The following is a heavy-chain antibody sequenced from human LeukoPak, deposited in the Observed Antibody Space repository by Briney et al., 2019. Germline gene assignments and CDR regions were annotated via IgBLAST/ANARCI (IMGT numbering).Heavy chain of an antibody. CDR2: ISYDGSNK. Sequence: GGSLRLSCAASGFTFSSYAMHWVRQAPGKGLEWVAVISYDGSNKYYADSVKGRFTISRDNSKNTLYLQMNSLRAEDTAVYYCARGVRRQQLVSYYFDYWGQGTLVTVSS. V-gene: IGHV3-30-3*01. D-gene: IGHD6-13*01. CDR1: GFTFSSYA. CDR3: ARGVRRQQLVSYYFDY. J-gene: IGHJ4*02.